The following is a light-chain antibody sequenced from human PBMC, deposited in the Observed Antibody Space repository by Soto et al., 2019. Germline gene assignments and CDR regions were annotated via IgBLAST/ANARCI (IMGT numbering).Light chain of an antibody. J-gene: IGKJ2*01. CDR3: QQYGGSPDT. CDR2: GAS. CDR1: QSVRSNY. Sequence: EIVLTQSPGTLSLSPGKRATLSCRASQSVRSNYLAWYQQKPGQAPRLLIYGASSRATGIPDRFSGTGSGTDFTLTIRRLEPEDFAVYYCQQYGGSPDTFGQGTKLEIK. V-gene: IGKV3-20*01.